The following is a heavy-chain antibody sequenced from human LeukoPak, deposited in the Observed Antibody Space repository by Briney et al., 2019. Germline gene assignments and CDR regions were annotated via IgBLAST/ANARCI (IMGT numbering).Heavy chain of an antibody. J-gene: IGHJ2*01. V-gene: IGHV4-30-4*01. CDR3: ARGGALYSGPYYPQNWYFDL. CDR1: GGSISNGDYY. D-gene: IGHD1-26*01. Sequence: SETLSLTCTVSGGSISNGDYYWSWIRQPPGKGLEWIGYIYYSGSTYYNPSLKSRFTISVDTSKNQFSRKLTSVTPAATAVYSVARGGALYSGPYYPQNWYFDLWGRGTLVTVSS. CDR2: IYYSGST.